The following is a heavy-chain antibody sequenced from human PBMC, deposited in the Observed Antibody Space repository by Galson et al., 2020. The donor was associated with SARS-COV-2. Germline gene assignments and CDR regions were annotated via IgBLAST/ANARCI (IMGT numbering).Heavy chain of an antibody. CDR3: ARDYDILTGYYNQDYYDYYGMDV. CDR1: GGTFSSYA. V-gene: IGHV1-69*13. Sequence: SVKVSCKASGGTFSSYAISWVRQAPRKALEWMGGIIPIFGTANSAQKSQGRVTIPADESTSTAYMALSSLRSEDTAVYYCARDYDILTGYYNQDYYDYYGMDVWGQGTTVTVSS. D-gene: IGHD3-9*01. J-gene: IGHJ6*02. CDR2: IIPIFGTA.